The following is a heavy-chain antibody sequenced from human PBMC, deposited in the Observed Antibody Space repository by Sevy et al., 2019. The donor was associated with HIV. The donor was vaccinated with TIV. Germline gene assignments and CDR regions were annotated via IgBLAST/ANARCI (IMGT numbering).Heavy chain of an antibody. J-gene: IGHJ3*02. CDR2: INWKGDGI. Sequence: GGSLRLSCATSGLTFDDYAMNWVRQVPGKGLEWVSGINWKGDGIGYADSVKGRFIISRDNAKKSLYLQMNSLRAEDTALYHCARSTYYFDTTGFGAFDIWGQGTKVTVSS. V-gene: IGHV3-20*01. D-gene: IGHD3-22*01. CDR1: GLTFDDYA. CDR3: ARSTYYFDTTGFGAFDI.